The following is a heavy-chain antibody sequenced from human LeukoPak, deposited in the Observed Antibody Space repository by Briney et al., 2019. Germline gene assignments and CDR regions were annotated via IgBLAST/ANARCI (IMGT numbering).Heavy chain of an antibody. CDR3: ASQHYGDFDY. D-gene: IGHD4-17*01. J-gene: IGHJ4*02. CDR2: IKQDASEK. Sequence: GGPLRLSCAASGFTFSSYAMSWVRQAPGKGLEWVANIKQDASEKYYVDSVKGRFTISRDNAKNSLYLQMSSLRAEDTAVYYCASQHYGDFDYWGQGTLVTVSS. V-gene: IGHV3-7*01. CDR1: GFTFSSYA.